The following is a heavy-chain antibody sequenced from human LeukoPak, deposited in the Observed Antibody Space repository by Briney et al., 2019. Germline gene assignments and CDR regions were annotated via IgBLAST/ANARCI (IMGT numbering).Heavy chain of an antibody. CDR1: GFTFSIYN. Sequence: GGSLRLSCAASGFTFSIYNMSWVRQAPGKGLEWVSGISGSGDSTNYADSVKGRFTISRDNSKNTLYLQMNSLRAEDTAVYYCAKRRIAVAGFSYFDYWGQGTLVTVSS. CDR3: AKRRIAVAGFSYFDY. V-gene: IGHV3-23*01. D-gene: IGHD6-19*01. J-gene: IGHJ4*02. CDR2: ISGSGDST.